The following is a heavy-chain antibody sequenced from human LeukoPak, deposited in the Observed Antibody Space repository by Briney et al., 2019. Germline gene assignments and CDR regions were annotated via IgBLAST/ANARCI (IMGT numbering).Heavy chain of an antibody. CDR1: GFTFSSYE. J-gene: IGHJ3*02. D-gene: IGHD4-17*01. Sequence: GGSLRLSCAASGFTFSSYEMNWVRQAPGKGLEWVSYISSSGSTIYYADSVKGRFTIPRDNAKNSLYLQMNSLRAEDTAVYYCAGNDYGDYAAFDIWGQGTMVTVSS. CDR3: AGNDYGDYAAFDI. V-gene: IGHV3-48*03. CDR2: ISSSGSTI.